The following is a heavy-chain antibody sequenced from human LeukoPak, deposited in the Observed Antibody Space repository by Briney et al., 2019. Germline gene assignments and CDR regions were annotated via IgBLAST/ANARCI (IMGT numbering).Heavy chain of an antibody. CDR3: ARARRYCSSTSCYGYAFDI. CDR1: GFTFSSYA. V-gene: IGHV3-23*01. D-gene: IGHD2-2*01. Sequence: GGSLRLSCAASGFTFSSYAMSWVRQAPGTGLEWVSAISASGGSTYYADSVKGRFTISRDNSKNTLYLQMNSLRAEDTAVYYCARARRYCSSTSCYGYAFDIWGQGTMVTVSS. CDR2: ISASGGST. J-gene: IGHJ3*02.